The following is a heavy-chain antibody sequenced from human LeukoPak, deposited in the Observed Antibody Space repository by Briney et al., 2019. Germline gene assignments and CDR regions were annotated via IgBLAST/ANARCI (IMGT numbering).Heavy chain of an antibody. J-gene: IGHJ1*01. CDR3: AGGREPKNKYYQH. CDR2: MNPNSGNT. CDR1: GYTFTSYD. D-gene: IGHD2/OR15-2a*01. Sequence: ASVKVSCKASGYTFTSYDINWVRQATGQGLEWMGWMNPNSGNTGYTQKFQGRVTMTRNTSISTAYMELSSLRSEDTAVYYCAGGREPKNKYYQHWGQGTLFTVSS. V-gene: IGHV1-8*01.